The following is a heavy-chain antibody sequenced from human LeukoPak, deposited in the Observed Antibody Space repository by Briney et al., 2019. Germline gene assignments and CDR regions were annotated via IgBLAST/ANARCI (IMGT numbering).Heavy chain of an antibody. J-gene: IGHJ5*02. D-gene: IGHD6-19*01. Sequence: SETLSLTCTVSGYSISSGYYWGWIRQPPGKGLEWIGSIYHSGSTYYNPSLKSRVTISVDTSKNQFSLKLSSVTAADTAVYYCAGDRISAVAQDWFDPWGQGTLVTVSS. CDR3: AGDRISAVAQDWFDP. CDR1: GYSISSGYY. CDR2: IYHSGST. V-gene: IGHV4-38-2*02.